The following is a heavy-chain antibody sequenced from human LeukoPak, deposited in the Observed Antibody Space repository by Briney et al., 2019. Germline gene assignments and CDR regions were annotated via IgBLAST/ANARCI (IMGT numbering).Heavy chain of an antibody. CDR3: AREGEFTVESYYYYYYMDV. CDR1: GFTFSSYA. D-gene: IGHD4-23*01. J-gene: IGHJ6*03. Sequence: GGSLRLSCAASGFTFSSYAMHWVRQAPGKGLEWVAVISYDGSNKYYADSVKGRFTISRDNSKNTLYLQMNSLRAEDTAVHYCAREGEFTVESYYYYYYMDVWGKGTTVTVSS. CDR2: ISYDGSNK. V-gene: IGHV3-30*01.